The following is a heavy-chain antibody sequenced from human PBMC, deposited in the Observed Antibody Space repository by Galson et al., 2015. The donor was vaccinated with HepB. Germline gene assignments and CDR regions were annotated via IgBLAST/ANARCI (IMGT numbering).Heavy chain of an antibody. Sequence: SLRLSCAASGFNVSSNYMSWVRQAPGKGLECVSLVYSGGSTYYADSVKGRFTISRDNSKNTLYLQMNSLRAEDTAVYYCARGIVAPISDAFDIWGQGTMVTVSS. J-gene: IGHJ3*02. CDR1: GFNVSSNY. CDR3: ARGIVAPISDAFDI. D-gene: IGHD3-22*01. CDR2: VYSGGST. V-gene: IGHV3-53*01.